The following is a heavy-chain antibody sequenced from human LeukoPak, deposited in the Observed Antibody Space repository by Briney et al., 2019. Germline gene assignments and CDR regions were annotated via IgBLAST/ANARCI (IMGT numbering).Heavy chain of an antibody. Sequence: SVKVSCKASGGTFSSYAISWVRQAPGQGLEWMGGIIPIFGTANYAQKFQGRVTITADESTSTAYMELSSLRSEDTAVYYCARVRIGKSVTTVYNWFDPWGQGTLVTVSS. CDR3: ARVRIGKSVTTVYNWFDP. J-gene: IGHJ5*02. CDR1: GGTFSSYA. D-gene: IGHD4-17*01. V-gene: IGHV1-69*13. CDR2: IIPIFGTA.